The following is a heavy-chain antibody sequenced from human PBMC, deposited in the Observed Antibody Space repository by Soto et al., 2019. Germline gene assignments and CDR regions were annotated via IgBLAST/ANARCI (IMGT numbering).Heavy chain of an antibody. CDR2: ISAYNGNT. J-gene: IGHJ5*02. D-gene: IGHD6-19*01. V-gene: IGHV1-18*01. Sequence: ASVKVSCKASGYTFTSYGISWVRQAPGQGLEWMGWISAYNGNTNYAQKLQGRVTMTTDTSTSTAYVELRSLRSDDTAVYYCAREVVRVAGTRWFDPWGQGTLVTVSS. CDR1: GYTFTSYG. CDR3: AREVVRVAGTRWFDP.